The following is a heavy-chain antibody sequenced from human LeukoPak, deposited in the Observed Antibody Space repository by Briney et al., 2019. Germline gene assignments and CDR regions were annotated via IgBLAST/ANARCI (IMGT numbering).Heavy chain of an antibody. V-gene: IGHV3-74*01. J-gene: IGHJ4*02. CDR1: GFTFRKYC. CDR2: INTDGTVT. CDR3: ETKQWLAPPPDS. Sequence: PGGSLRLSCAASGFTFRKYCMLWVRQAPGKGVESVSRINTDGTVTTYADSVKGRFTVSRDNDDNTMFLQMNSVRDEDTAVYYCETKQWLAPPPDSWGQGTPVTVSS. D-gene: IGHD6-19*01.